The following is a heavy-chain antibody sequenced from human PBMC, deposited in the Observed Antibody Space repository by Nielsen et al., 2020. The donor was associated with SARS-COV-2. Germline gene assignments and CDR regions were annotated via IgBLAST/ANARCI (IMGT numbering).Heavy chain of an antibody. J-gene: IGHJ5*02. CDR1: GDSISSGSYY. V-gene: IGHV4-31*03. CDR3: ARLWFGDVNWFDP. CDR2: IYYRGNT. Sequence: SETLSLTCTVSGDSISSGSYYWSWIRQRPGKGLEWIGHIYYRGNTNFNPSLKSRLAISIDTSRDQFSLKLSSVTAADTAVYYCARLWFGDVNWFDPWGQGTLVTVSS. D-gene: IGHD3-10*01.